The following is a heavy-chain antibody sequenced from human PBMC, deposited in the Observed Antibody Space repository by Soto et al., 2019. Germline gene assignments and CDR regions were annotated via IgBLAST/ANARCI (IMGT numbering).Heavy chain of an antibody. J-gene: IGHJ3*02. D-gene: IGHD1-26*01. CDR3: ARDKDIVGATTSDAFDI. Sequence: GGSLRLSCAASGFTFSSYSMNWVRQAPGKGLEWVSSISSSSSYIYYADSVKGRFTISRDNAKNSLYLQMNSLRAEDTAVYYCARDKDIVGATTSDAFDIWGQGTMVTVSS. CDR1: GFTFSSYS. CDR2: ISSSSSYI. V-gene: IGHV3-21*01.